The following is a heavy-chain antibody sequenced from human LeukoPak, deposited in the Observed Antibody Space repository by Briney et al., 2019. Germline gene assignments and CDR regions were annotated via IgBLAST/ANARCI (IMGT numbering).Heavy chain of an antibody. Sequence: SETLSLTCTVSGGSISGSSYYWGWIRQPPGKGLEWIGSIYYSGSTYYNPSLKSRVTISVDTSKNQFSLKLSSVTAADTAVYYCARRTGIAVAGNWFDPWGQGTLVTVPS. D-gene: IGHD6-19*01. V-gene: IGHV4-39*01. J-gene: IGHJ5*02. CDR2: IYYSGST. CDR3: ARRTGIAVAGNWFDP. CDR1: GGSISGSSYY.